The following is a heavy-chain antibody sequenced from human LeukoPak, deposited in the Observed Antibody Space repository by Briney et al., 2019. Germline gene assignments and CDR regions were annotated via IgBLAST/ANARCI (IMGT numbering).Heavy chain of an antibody. CDR3: ARGGYYGSGSYVLFDY. CDR1: GFTFSSYG. J-gene: IGHJ4*02. D-gene: IGHD3-10*01. Sequence: GGTLRLSCAASGFTFSSYGMSWVRQAPGKGPEWVSAISGTGGTTYYADSVKGRFTFSRDNAKNTLYLQMNSLRAEDTAVYYCARGGYYGSGSYVLFDYWGQGTLVTVSS. CDR2: ISGTGGTT. V-gene: IGHV3-23*01.